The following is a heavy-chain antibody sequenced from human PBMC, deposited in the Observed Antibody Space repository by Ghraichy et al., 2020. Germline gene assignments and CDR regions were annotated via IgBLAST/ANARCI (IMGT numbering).Heavy chain of an antibody. Sequence: GSLRLSCAASGFTFSSFGMHWVRQPPGKGLEWVAAISYDGSKEHYADTVNGRFTISRDNSKSTLYFQMNSLRPEDTAIYYCATIVAMNPNDYWGQGTLVTVSS. CDR2: ISYDGSKE. CDR1: GFTFSSFG. CDR3: ATIVAMNPNDY. J-gene: IGHJ4*02. V-gene: IGHV3-30*03. D-gene: IGHD5-12*01.